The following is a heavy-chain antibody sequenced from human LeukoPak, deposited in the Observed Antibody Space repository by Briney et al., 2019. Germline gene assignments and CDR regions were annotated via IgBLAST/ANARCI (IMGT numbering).Heavy chain of an antibody. V-gene: IGHV3-30*03. CDR3: ARDYGEDNDYVWGSYRPIYYFDY. D-gene: IGHD3-16*02. CDR2: ISFDGSDK. CDR1: GFTFSSCG. J-gene: IGHJ4*02. Sequence: GRSLRLSCVASGFTFSSCGVQWVRQAPGKGLEWVAVISFDGSDKYYADSVKGRFTISRDNSKNTLYLQMNSLRAEDTAVYYCARDYGEDNDYVWGSYRPIYYFDYWGQGTLVTVSS.